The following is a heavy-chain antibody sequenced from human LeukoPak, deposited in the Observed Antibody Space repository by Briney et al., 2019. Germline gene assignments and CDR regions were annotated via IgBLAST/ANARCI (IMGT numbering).Heavy chain of an antibody. D-gene: IGHD3-10*01. V-gene: IGHV1-46*01. Sequence: ASVKVSCKASGYTFTSYYMHWVRQAPGQGLEWMGIINPSGGSTSYAQKFQGRVTMTRDMSTSTVYMELSSLRSEDTAVYYCARDLGGGTVSAAFDIWGQGTMVTVSS. CDR2: INPSGGST. J-gene: IGHJ3*02. CDR3: ARDLGGGTVSAAFDI. CDR1: GYTFTSYY.